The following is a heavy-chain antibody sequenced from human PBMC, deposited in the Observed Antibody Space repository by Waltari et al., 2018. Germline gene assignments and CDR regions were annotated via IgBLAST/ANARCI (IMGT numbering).Heavy chain of an antibody. CDR1: RVSFSSSW. V-gene: IGHV3-7*04. Sequence: EVKLVESGGGLVQPGGSLRLSCAASRVSFSSSWMAWVRQAPGKGLEWVANINQDGSVRNYVGSVKGRFTISRDNGENSLFLQMNNLRAEDTALYYCARDAYSHPDYWGQGILVTVSS. CDR2: INQDGSVR. J-gene: IGHJ4*02. CDR3: ARDAYSHPDY. D-gene: IGHD3-16*01.